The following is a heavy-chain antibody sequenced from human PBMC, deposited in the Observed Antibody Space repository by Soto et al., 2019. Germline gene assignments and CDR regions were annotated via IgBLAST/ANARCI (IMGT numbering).Heavy chain of an antibody. D-gene: IGHD1-1*01. CDR1: GDSVSSNGAA. CDR2: TYYRSKWNN. V-gene: IGHV6-1*01. Sequence: SQPLALTCAISGDSVSSNGAAWNWIRQSPSRGLQWLGRTYYRSKWNNDYAVSVKSRITISPDTSMDQFSLQLNSVTPEDTAVYYCSRGHAGTMDVWGQGTTVTVSS. J-gene: IGHJ6*02. CDR3: SRGHAGTMDV.